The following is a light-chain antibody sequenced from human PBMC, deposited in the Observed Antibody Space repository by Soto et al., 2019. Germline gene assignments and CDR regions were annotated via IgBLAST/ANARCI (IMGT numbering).Light chain of an antibody. CDR3: QHYNSYPEA. CDR1: QSIIRW. CDR2: KAS. V-gene: IGKV1-5*03. Sequence: DINMTHSPSTLSPPVENRVTISFGASQSIIRWLAWYQQEPGKAPKLLIYKASTLKSGVPSRFSGSGSGTEFTLTISSLQPDDFATYYCQHYNSYPEAFGEGTKVDIK. J-gene: IGKJ1*01.